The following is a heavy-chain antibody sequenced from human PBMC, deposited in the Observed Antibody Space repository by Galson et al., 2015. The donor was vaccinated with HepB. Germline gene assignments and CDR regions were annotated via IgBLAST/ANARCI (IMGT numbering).Heavy chain of an antibody. Sequence: CAASGFTFGDYAMSWFRQAPGKGLEWVGFIRSKAYGGTTEYAASVKGRFTISRDDSKSIAYLQMNSLETEDTAVYYCTRARFVVVIADDYWGQGTLVTVSS. V-gene: IGHV3-49*03. CDR3: TRARFVVVIADDY. J-gene: IGHJ4*02. D-gene: IGHD2-21*01. CDR2: IRSKAYGGTT. CDR1: GFTFGDYA.